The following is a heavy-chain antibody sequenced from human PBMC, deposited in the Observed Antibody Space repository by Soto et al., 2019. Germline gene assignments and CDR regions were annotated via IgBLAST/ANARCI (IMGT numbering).Heavy chain of an antibody. V-gene: IGHV4-34*01. CDR2: INHSGST. Sequence: ASETLSLTCAVYGGSFSGYYWSWIRQPPGKGLEWIGEINHSGSTNYNPSLKSRVTISVDTSKNQFSLKLSSVTAADTAVYYCARVRYYGSGSPPFDYWGQRTLVTVSS. CDR3: ARVRYYGSGSPPFDY. D-gene: IGHD3-10*01. J-gene: IGHJ4*02. CDR1: GGSFSGYY.